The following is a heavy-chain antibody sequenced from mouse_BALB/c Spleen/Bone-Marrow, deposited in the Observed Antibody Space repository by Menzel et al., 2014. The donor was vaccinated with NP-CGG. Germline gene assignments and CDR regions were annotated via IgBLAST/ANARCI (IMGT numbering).Heavy chain of an antibody. D-gene: IGHD2-1*01. CDR1: GYPFTNYW. V-gene: IGHV1S132*01. J-gene: IGHJ2*01. Sequence: VQLQQSGAELVKPGASVKLSCKTSGYPFTNYWIQWVKQRPGQGLGWIGEIFPGIGTTYYNEKFKGKATLTIDTSSSTAYMQLSSLTSEDAAVYFCARGGNYGNWGQGTTLTVSS. CDR2: IFPGIGTT. CDR3: ARGGNYGN.